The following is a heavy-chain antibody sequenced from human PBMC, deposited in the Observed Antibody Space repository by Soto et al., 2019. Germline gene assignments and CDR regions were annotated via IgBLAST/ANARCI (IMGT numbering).Heavy chain of an antibody. CDR2: ISWNSGSI. D-gene: IGHD6-19*01. CDR3: AKDKGRDSSGWFGY. J-gene: IGHJ4*02. CDR1: GFTFDDYA. V-gene: IGHV3-9*01. Sequence: PGGSLRLSCAASGFTFDDYAMHWVRQAPGKGLEWVSGISWNSGSIGYADSVKGRFTISRDNAKKSLYLQMNSRRAEDTALYYCAKDKGRDSSGWFGYWGQGTLVTVSS.